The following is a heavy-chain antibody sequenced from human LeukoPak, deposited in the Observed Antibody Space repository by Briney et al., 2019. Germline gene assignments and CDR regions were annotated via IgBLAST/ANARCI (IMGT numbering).Heavy chain of an antibody. CDR3: ARTAGYSSGWSHYYYYGMDV. J-gene: IGHJ6*02. Sequence: GGSLRLSCTASGLTFSSYAMHWVRQAPGKGLEWVAVISYDGSNKYYADSVKGRFTISKDNSKNTLYLQMNSLRAEDTAVYYCARTAGYSSGWSHYYYYGMDVWGQGTAVTVSS. V-gene: IGHV3-30-3*01. CDR1: GLTFSSYA. D-gene: IGHD6-19*01. CDR2: ISYDGSNK.